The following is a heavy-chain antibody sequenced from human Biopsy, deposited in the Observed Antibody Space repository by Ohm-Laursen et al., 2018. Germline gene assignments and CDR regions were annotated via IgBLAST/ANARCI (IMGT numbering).Heavy chain of an antibody. CDR2: ISGSDHSR. Sequence: SLRLSCAASGFTFSGFSMNWVRQAPGKGLEWVSTISGSDHSRSYADSVKGRFTISRDNSKSTLFLQMNSLRAEDTAVYFCARDLDHYDANADSGDYDYWGQGTLVSVSS. CDR3: ARDLDHYDANADSGDYDY. D-gene: IGHD4/OR15-4a*01. CDR1: GFTFSGFS. V-gene: IGHV3-23*01. J-gene: IGHJ4*02.